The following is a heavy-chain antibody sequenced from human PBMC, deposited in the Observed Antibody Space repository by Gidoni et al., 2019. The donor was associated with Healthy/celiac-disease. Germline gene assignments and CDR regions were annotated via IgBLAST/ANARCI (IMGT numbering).Heavy chain of an antibody. D-gene: IGHD6-6*01. J-gene: IGHJ6*02. CDR2: INPSGGST. Sequence: QVQLVQSGAEVKKPGASVKVSCKASGYTFTSYYMHWVRQAPGQGLEWMGIINPSGGSTSYAQKFQGRVTMTRDTSTSTVYMELSSLRSEDTAVYYCAREDIAAPRDYYGMDVWGQGTTVTVSS. CDR1: GYTFTSYY. CDR3: AREDIAAPRDYYGMDV. V-gene: IGHV1-46*01.